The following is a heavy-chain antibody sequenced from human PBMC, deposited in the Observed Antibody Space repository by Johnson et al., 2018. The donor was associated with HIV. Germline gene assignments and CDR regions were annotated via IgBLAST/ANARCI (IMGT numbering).Heavy chain of an antibody. CDR1: GFTFSSYD. V-gene: IGHV3-13*01. CDR3: AKEQLLRAFDI. Sequence: VQLVESGGGLVQPGGSLRLSCAASGFTFSSYDMHWVRQATGKGLEWVSAIGTAGDTYYAVSVKGRFTISRDNSKNTLYLQMNSLRAEDTAVYYCAKEQLLRAFDIWGQGTMVTVSS. J-gene: IGHJ3*02. CDR2: IGTAGDT. D-gene: IGHD2-15*01.